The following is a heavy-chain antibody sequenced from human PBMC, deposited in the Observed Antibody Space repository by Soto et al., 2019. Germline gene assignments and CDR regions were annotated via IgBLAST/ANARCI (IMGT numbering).Heavy chain of an antibody. CDR3: ARGRYGDY. D-gene: IGHD1-1*01. CDR2: ISAHNSNT. V-gene: IGHV1-18*01. Sequence: QVHLVQPGAEVKKPGASVKVSCKGSGYDFTTYGITWVRQAPGQGLEWMAWISAHNSNTDYAQKLQGRVTVTRDTSTSTAYMELRSLRSDDTAVYYCARGRYGDYWGQGALVTVSS. J-gene: IGHJ4*02. CDR1: GYDFTTYG.